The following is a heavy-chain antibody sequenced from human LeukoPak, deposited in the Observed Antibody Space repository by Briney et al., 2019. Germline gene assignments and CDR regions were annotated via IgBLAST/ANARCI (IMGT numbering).Heavy chain of an antibody. J-gene: IGHJ4*02. Sequence: GALRLSCAASGFTFSSYWMSWVRQAPGKGLEWVANIKKDGSEKNYVDSVKGRFTISRDNAKNSLYLQMNSLRAEDTAVYYCARVKVGATYFDYWGQGTLVTVSS. CDR1: GFTFSSYW. CDR3: ARVKVGATYFDY. V-gene: IGHV3-7*03. D-gene: IGHD1-26*01. CDR2: IKKDGSEK.